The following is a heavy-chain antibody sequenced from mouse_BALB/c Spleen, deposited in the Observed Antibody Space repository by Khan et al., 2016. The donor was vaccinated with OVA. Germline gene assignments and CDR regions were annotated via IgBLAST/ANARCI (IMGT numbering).Heavy chain of an antibody. J-gene: IGHJ3*01. D-gene: IGHD2-1*01. CDR1: GLSLTNYG. CDR3: AFIYYGNDWFAY. CDR2: IWGDGST. Sequence: QVQLKESGPGLVAPSQSLSIRCTVSGLSLTNYGVSWVRQPPGKGLEWLGVIWGDGSTNDHSVLKSRLTINKDNSKSQVFVKLNSLQPDDSATYCCAFIYYGNDWFAYWGQGTLVTVSA. V-gene: IGHV2-3*01.